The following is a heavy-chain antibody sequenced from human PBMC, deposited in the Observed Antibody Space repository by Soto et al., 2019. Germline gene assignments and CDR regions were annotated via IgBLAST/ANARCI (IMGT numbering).Heavy chain of an antibody. CDR2: ISGNSFHT. CDR1: GFAFSTYS. J-gene: IGHJ4*02. CDR3: ARGPGGASGAYYFDS. V-gene: IGHV3-21*01. Sequence: GGSLRLSCAASGFAFSTYSMDWVRLVPGKGLEWVSSISGNSFHTYYSDSVKGRFTISRDNAKNSVYLQMNSLRADDTAVYYWARGPGGASGAYYFDSWGQGTLVTVSS. D-gene: IGHD4-17*01.